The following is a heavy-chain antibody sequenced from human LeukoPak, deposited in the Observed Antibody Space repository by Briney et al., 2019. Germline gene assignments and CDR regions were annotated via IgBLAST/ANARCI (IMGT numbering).Heavy chain of an antibody. V-gene: IGHV1-2*02. J-gene: IGHJ3*02. CDR3: ASAVPHCSSTSCTDAFDI. D-gene: IGHD2-2*01. Sequence: ASVKVSCKASGYTFNIYYIHWVRQAPGQGLEWMGWINPNSGGSNYAQKFQGRVTMTRDTSISTAYMELSRLRSDDTAVYYCASAVPHCSSTSCTDAFDIWGQGTMVTVSS. CDR1: GYTFNIYY. CDR2: INPNSGGS.